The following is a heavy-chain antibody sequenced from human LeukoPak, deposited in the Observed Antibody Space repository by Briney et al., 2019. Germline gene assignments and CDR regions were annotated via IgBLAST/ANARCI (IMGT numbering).Heavy chain of an antibody. V-gene: IGHV1-69*04. CDR3: ARDLLGELDASSGSRDY. Sequence: SVKVSCKASGYTFTSYDINWVRQATGQGLEWMGRIIPILGIANYAQKFQGRVTITADKSTSTAYMELSSLRSEDTAVYYCARDLLGELDASSGSRDYWGQGTLVTVSS. D-gene: IGHD3-10*01. CDR1: GYTFTSYD. CDR2: IIPILGIA. J-gene: IGHJ4*02.